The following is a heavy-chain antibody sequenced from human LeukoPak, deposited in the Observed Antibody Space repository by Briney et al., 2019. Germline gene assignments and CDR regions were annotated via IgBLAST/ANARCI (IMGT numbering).Heavy chain of an antibody. D-gene: IGHD6-19*01. J-gene: IGHJ4*02. CDR2: IGTAGEI. Sequence: QPGGSLRLSCAASGFTFSSYDIHWVRHATGKGLEWVSGIGTAGEIYYPGSVKGRFTISRENAKNSLYLQMNSLKAGDPAVYYCARDVRGDSSGWFLLDYWGQGTLVTVSS. V-gene: IGHV3-13*01. CDR1: GFTFSSYD. CDR3: ARDVRGDSSGWFLLDY.